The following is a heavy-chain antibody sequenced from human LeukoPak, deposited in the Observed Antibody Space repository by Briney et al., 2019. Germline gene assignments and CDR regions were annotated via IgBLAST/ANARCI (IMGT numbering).Heavy chain of an antibody. CDR3: ARYGIRGCTSTNCYTSYFYYGMDV. V-gene: IGHV5-51*01. Sequence: GESLKISCKGSGYSFVDYWIGWVRQMPGKGPEWMGIIFPHESDIKYNPSFQGQVTISVDNSISTAYAQWSSLKASDTAIYYCARYGIRGCTSTNCYTSYFYYGMDVWGQGTTVTVSS. D-gene: IGHD2-2*02. CDR2: IFPHESDI. CDR1: GYSFVDYW. J-gene: IGHJ6*02.